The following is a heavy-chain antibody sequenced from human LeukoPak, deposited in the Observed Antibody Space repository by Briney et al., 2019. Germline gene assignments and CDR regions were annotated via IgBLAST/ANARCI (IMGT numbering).Heavy chain of an antibody. V-gene: IGHV4-61*02. CDR2: IYTSGST. Sequence: SETLSLTCTVSGGSISSGSYYWSWIRQPAGKGLEWIGRIYTSGSTNYNPSLKSRVTISVDTSKNQFSLKLSYVTAADTAVYYCARGLTMVRGGNYYYMDVWGKGTTVTVSS. J-gene: IGHJ6*03. CDR3: ARGLTMVRGGNYYYMDV. CDR1: GGSISSGSYY. D-gene: IGHD3-10*01.